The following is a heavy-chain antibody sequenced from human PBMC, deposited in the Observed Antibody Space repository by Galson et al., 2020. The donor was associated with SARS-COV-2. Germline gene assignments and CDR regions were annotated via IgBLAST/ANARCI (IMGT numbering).Heavy chain of an antibody. V-gene: IGHV4-59*08. CDR1: GGSNSSYY. J-gene: IGHJ4*02. CDR2: IYYSGST. Sequence: SETLSLTCTVSGGSNSSYYWSWIRQPPGKGLEWIGYIYYSGSTNYNPSLKSRVTISVDTSKNQFSLKLSSVTAADTAVYYCAAHTTPASRFDYWGQGTLVTVSS. CDR3: AAHTTPASRFDY.